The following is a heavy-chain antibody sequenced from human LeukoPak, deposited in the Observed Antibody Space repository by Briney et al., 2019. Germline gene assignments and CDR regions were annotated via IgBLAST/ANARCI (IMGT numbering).Heavy chain of an antibody. J-gene: IGHJ4*02. CDR1: GFTLSSLW. D-gene: IGHD3-22*01. Sequence: GRSLRLSCAASGFTLSSLWMRWVRQAPGKGLEWVANIKQDGSQKYYVDSVKGRFTISRDNAKNSLYLQMSSLRAEDTAVYYCASDRDDYDSSGYLFDYWGQGTLVTVSS. V-gene: IGHV3-7*01. CDR3: ASDRDDYDSSGYLFDY. CDR2: IKQDGSQK.